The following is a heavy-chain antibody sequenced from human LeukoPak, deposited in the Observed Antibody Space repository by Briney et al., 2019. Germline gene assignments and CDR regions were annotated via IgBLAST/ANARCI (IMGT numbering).Heavy chain of an antibody. V-gene: IGHV3-23*01. D-gene: IGHD6-13*01. Sequence: GGSLRLSCAASGFTFSSYAMSWVRQAPGKGLEWVSAISGSGGSTYYADSVKGRFTISRDNSKNTLYLQMNSLRAEDTAVYYCARRGSSSRYYFDYWGQGTPVTVSS. J-gene: IGHJ4*02. CDR2: ISGSGGST. CDR1: GFTFSSYA. CDR3: ARRGSSSRYYFDY.